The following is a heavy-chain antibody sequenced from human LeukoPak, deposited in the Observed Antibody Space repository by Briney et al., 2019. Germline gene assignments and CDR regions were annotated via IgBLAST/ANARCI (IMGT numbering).Heavy chain of an antibody. V-gene: IGHV3-66*02. CDR2: IYSGGST. J-gene: IGHJ4*02. Sequence: GGSLRLSCAASGFTVSSNYMSWVRQAPGKGLEWFSIIYSGGSTYYADSVKGRFTISRDNSKNTLYLQMNSLRAEDTAVYYCARGRSYYDSSGYYHQLGPTEYWGQGTLVTVSS. CDR3: ARGRSYYDSSGYYHQLGPTEY. D-gene: IGHD3-22*01. CDR1: GFTVSSNY.